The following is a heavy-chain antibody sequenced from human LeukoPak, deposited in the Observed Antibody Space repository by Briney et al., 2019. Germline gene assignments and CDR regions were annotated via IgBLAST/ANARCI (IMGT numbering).Heavy chain of an antibody. CDR2: IYYSGST. D-gene: IGHD3-22*01. V-gene: IGHV4-31*03. CDR3: ARAMGVDMTTRPEADHFDY. CDR1: GGSISSGGYY. J-gene: IGHJ4*02. Sequence: SETLSLTCTVSGGSISSGGYYWSWIRQHPGKGLEWIGHIYYSGSTHYNPSLKSRVTISVDTSKNQFTLKVSSVTAADTAVYYCARAMGVDMTTRPEADHFDYWGQGTLVTVSS.